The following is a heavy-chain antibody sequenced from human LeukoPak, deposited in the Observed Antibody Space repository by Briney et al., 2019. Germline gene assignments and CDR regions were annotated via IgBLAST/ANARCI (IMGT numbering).Heavy chain of an antibody. CDR1: GFTFSSYS. CDR3: ARVAYYDSSGYYHDFYY. J-gene: IGHJ4*02. D-gene: IGHD3-22*01. V-gene: IGHV3-21*01. Sequence: GGSLRLSCAASGFTFSSYSMNWVRQAPGKGLEWVSSISSSSSYIYYADSVKGRFTISRDNAKNSLYLQMNSLRAEDTAVYYCARVAYYDSSGYYHDFYYWGQATLVTVSS. CDR2: ISSSSSYI.